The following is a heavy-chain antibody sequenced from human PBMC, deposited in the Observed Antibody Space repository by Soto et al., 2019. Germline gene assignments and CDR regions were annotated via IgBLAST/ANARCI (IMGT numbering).Heavy chain of an antibody. D-gene: IGHD5-12*01. V-gene: IGHV1-18*01. Sequence: ASVKVSCKASGYTFTSYGISWVRQAPGQGLEWMGWISAYNGNTNYAQKLQGRVTMTTDTSTSTAYMELRSLRSDDTAVYYCAREDLYSGYDLLDYWGQGTLVTVSS. CDR1: GYTFTSYG. CDR2: ISAYNGNT. CDR3: AREDLYSGYDLLDY. J-gene: IGHJ4*02.